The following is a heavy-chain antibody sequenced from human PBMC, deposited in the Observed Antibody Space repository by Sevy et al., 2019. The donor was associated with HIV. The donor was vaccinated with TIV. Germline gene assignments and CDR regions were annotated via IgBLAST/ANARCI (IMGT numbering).Heavy chain of an antibody. D-gene: IGHD3-22*01. V-gene: IGHV4-59*01. CDR2: IYYSGST. CDR3: ARDRGNYYDSSGYYLRIGAFDI. CDR1: GGSISSYY. J-gene: IGHJ3*02. Sequence: SETLSLTCTVSGGSISSYYWSWIRQTPGKGLEWIGYIYYSGSTNYNPSLKSRVTISVDTSKNQFSLKLSSVTAADTAVYYCARDRGNYYDSSGYYLRIGAFDIWGQGTMVTVSS.